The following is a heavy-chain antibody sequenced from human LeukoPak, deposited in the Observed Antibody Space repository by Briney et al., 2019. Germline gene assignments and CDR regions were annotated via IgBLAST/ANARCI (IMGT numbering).Heavy chain of an antibody. J-gene: IGHJ3*02. V-gene: IGHV3-21*01. D-gene: IGHD2-15*01. CDR3: ARGSCSGGSCYSNDVFDI. CDR2: IGSSTTFI. Sequence: PGGSLRLSCVASGFTFSSYSMNWVRLAPGKGLGWVSSIGSSTTFIHYADSVKGRFAISRDNAKNSLYLQMNSLRAEDTAVYYCARGSCSGGSCYSNDVFDIWGPGTMVTVSS. CDR1: GFTFSSYS.